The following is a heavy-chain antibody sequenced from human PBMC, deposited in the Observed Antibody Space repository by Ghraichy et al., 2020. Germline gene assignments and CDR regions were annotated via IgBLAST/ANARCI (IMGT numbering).Heavy chain of an antibody. CDR2: IYAADSQT. CDR1: GYNFAAHW. D-gene: IGHD2-8*02. CDR3: ARHPTMITWSHFDY. V-gene: IGHV5-51*01. Sequence: GESLNISCKTSGYNFAAHWIGWVRQMPGGGLEWVGIIYAADSQTRYSPSFRGQVTISVDKSISTTYLQWSSLKASDTAMYYCARHPTMITWSHFDYWGRGTLVTVSS. J-gene: IGHJ4*02.